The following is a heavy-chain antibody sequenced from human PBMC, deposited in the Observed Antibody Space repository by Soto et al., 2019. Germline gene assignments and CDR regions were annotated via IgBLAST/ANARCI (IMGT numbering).Heavy chain of an antibody. Sequence: PGGSLRLSCAASGFTFDDYAMHWVRQAPGKGLEWVSGISWNSGSIGYADSVKGRFTISRDDAKNSLYLQMNSLRAEDTASYYCAKSGALSSSDSDYWGQGTLVTVSS. CDR3: AKSGALSSSDSDY. CDR1: GFTFDDYA. D-gene: IGHD6-6*01. J-gene: IGHJ4*02. CDR2: ISWNSGSI. V-gene: IGHV3-9*01.